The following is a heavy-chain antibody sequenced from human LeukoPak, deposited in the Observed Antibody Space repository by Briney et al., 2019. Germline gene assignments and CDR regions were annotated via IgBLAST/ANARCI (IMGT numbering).Heavy chain of an antibody. V-gene: IGHV4-30-2*01. D-gene: IGHD5-12*01. CDR3: ARGGGGYDYLH. J-gene: IGHJ4*02. CDR1: GGSISSGGYS. Sequence: PSQTLSLTCAVSGGSISSGGYSWSWIRQPPGKGLEWIGYISHTGNMYYNPALKSRATISVDRSKNQFPLKLSSVTAADTAVYYCARGGGGYDYLHWGQGTLVTVSS. CDR2: ISHTGNM.